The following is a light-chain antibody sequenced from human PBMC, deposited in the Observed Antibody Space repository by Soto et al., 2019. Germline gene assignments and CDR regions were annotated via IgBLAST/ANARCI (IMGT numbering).Light chain of an antibody. CDR3: QQSYTSPWT. CDR2: TTS. J-gene: IGKJ1*01. V-gene: IGKV1-39*01. CDR1: QSISSH. Sequence: DIQMTQSPSSLSASVGDRVTITFRASQSISSHLTWYQQKPGKAPKLLSSTTSSVQSGVPSRFSGSGSGTDFTLTISSLQPEDFATYSCQQSYTSPWTFGPGTKVEIK.